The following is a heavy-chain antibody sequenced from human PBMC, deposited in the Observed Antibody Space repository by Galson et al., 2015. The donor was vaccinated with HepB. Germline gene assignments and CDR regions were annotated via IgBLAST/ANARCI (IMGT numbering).Heavy chain of an antibody. D-gene: IGHD6-19*01. CDR3: ARDPSGWSLAVAGTAFDI. J-gene: IGHJ3*02. V-gene: IGHV3-66*02. CDR1: GFTVSSNY. CDR2: IYSGGST. Sequence: SLRLSCAASGFTVSSNYMSWVRQAPGKGLEWVSVIYSGGSTYYADSVKGRFTISRDNSKNTLYLQMNSLRAEDTAVYYCARDPSGWSLAVAGTAFDIWGQGTMVTVSS.